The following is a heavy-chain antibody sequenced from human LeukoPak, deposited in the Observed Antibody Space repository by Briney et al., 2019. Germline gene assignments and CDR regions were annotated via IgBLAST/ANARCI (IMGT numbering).Heavy chain of an antibody. CDR2: FDPEDGET. CDR3: ATDHYGSGSYYYYYGMDV. D-gene: IGHD3-10*01. J-gene: IGHJ6*02. V-gene: IGHV1-24*01. Sequence: ASVNVSCKVSGYTLTELSMHWVGQAPGKGREGMGGFDPEDGETIYAQKFQARVTMTEDTSTDTAYMELSSLRSEDTAVYYCATDHYGSGSYYYYYGMDVWGQGTTVTVSS. CDR1: GYTLTELS.